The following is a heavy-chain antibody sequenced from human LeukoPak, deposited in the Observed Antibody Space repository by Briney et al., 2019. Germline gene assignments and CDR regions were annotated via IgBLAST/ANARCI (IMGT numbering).Heavy chain of an antibody. V-gene: IGHV3-30*02. D-gene: IGHD1-26*01. CDR2: IRYDGSNK. CDR1: GFTVSSNY. CDR3: AKAVTYYYFDY. Sequence: GGSLRLSCAASGFTVSSNYMSWVRQAPGKGLEWVASIRYDGSNKYYVDFVKGRFSISRDNSKNTLYLQMNSLRVEDTAVYYCAKAVTYYYFDYWGQGTLVTVSS. J-gene: IGHJ4*02.